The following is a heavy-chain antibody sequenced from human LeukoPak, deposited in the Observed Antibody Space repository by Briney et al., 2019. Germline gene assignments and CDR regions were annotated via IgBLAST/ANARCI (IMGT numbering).Heavy chain of an antibody. V-gene: IGHV3-23*01. J-gene: IGHJ6*02. CDR3: AKDLDILTGLYYYYAMDV. D-gene: IGHD3-9*01. CDR2: ISGSGGNT. Sequence: QSGGSLRLSCAASGFTFSSYAMNWVRQAPGKGLEWVSTISGSGGNTYYADSVKGRFTISRDNSKNTLYLQMNSLRAEDTAVYYCAKDLDILTGLYYYYAMDVWGQGTTVTVSS. CDR1: GFTFSSYA.